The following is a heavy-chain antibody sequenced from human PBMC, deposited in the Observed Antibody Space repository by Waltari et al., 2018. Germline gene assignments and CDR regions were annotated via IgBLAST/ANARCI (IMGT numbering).Heavy chain of an antibody. CDR3: ARRHPYYDFWSGYPLPLYYFDY. CDR1: GGSFSGYY. J-gene: IGHJ4*02. D-gene: IGHD3-3*01. V-gene: IGHV4-34*01. CDR2: INHSGST. Sequence: QVQLQQWGAGLLKPSETLSLTCAVYGGSFSGYYWSWIRQPPGKGLEWIGEINHSGSTNYNPSLKSRVTISVDTSKNQFSLKLSSVTAADTAVYYCARRHPYYDFWSGYPLPLYYFDYWGQGTLVTVSS.